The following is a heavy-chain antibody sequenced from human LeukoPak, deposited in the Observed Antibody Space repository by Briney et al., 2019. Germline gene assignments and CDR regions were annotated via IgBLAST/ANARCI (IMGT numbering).Heavy chain of an antibody. D-gene: IGHD2-2*02. CDR2: ISYDGSNK. J-gene: IGHJ6*03. CDR3: VRLTLDTVYSYYYYMDV. Sequence: PGGSLRLSCAASGFTFSSYAMHWVRQAPGKGLEWVAVISYDGSNKYYADSVKGRFTISRDNSKNTLYLQMNSLRAEDTAVYYCVRLTLDTVYSYYYYMDVWGKGTTVTVSS. CDR1: GFTFSSYA. V-gene: IGHV3-30-3*01.